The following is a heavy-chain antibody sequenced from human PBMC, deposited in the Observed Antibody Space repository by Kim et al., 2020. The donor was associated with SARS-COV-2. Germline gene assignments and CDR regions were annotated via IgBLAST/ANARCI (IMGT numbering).Heavy chain of an antibody. CDR3: ARAPRGGGLSN. V-gene: IGHV1-69*01. J-gene: IGHJ4*02. CDR2: A. Sequence: ANYEQRFQGRCTITADESTSTAYMELSSLRSEDTAVYYCARAPRGGGLSNWGQGTLVTVSS. D-gene: IGHD2-15*01.